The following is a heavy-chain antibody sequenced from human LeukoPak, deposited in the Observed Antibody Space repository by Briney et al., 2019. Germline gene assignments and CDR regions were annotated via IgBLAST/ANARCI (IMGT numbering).Heavy chain of an antibody. V-gene: IGHV4-59*08. CDR2: IYYSGST. CDR3: ARRGNYQLLGGHYYYYGMDV. J-gene: IGHJ6*02. D-gene: IGHD2-2*01. Sequence: SETLSLTCTVYGVSISSYYWSWIRQPPGKVMHWIGYIYYSGSTNYTPSLKSRVTISVDTSKNQFSLKLSSVTAADTAVYYCARRGNYQLLGGHYYYYGMDVWGQGTTVTVSS. CDR1: GVSISSYY.